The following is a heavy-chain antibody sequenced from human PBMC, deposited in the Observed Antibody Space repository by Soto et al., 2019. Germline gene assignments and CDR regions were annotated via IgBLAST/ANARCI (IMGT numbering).Heavy chain of an antibody. Sequence: QVQLVQSGAEVKKPGASVKVSCKASGNTFTSYDINWVRQATGQGLEWMGWMNPNSGNTGYAQKFQGRVTMTSNTSISTAYMEVSSLRSEDTAVYYCARVPSNYGSGSYYYYGMDVWGQGTTVNVSS. CDR2: MNPNSGNT. CDR3: ARVPSNYGSGSYYYYGMDV. V-gene: IGHV1-8*01. J-gene: IGHJ6*02. CDR1: GNTFTSYD. D-gene: IGHD3-10*01.